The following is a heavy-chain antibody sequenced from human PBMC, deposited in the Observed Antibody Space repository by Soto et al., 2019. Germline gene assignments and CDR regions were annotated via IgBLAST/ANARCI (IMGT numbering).Heavy chain of an antibody. CDR2: ISAYNGNR. CDR3: ARALYRSGTYYAFDN. D-gene: IGHD1-26*01. CDR1: GYTPTNYD. Sequence: QVPLVQSGAEVKKPGASVTVSCKTSGYTPTNYDIGWVRQAPGQGLEWMGWISAYNGNRNSAQKLQGRLTMTTDTSTKTANMELRSLRSDDTTVYYCARALYRSGTYYAFDNWGQGTLVTVSS. V-gene: IGHV1-18*01. J-gene: IGHJ4*02.